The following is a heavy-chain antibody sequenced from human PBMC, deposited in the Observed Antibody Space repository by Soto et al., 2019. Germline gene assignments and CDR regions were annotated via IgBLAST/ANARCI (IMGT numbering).Heavy chain of an antibody. CDR3: AREREDYYDSSGYSWFDP. CDR1: GGTFSSYT. J-gene: IGHJ5*02. CDR2: IIPILGIA. V-gene: IGHV1-69*04. Sequence: SVKLSCKASGGTFSSYTISWVRQAPGQGLEWMGRIIPILGIANYAQKFQGRVTITADKSTGTAYMELSSLRSEDTAVYYCAREREDYYDSSGYSWFDPWGQGTLVTVSS. D-gene: IGHD3-22*01.